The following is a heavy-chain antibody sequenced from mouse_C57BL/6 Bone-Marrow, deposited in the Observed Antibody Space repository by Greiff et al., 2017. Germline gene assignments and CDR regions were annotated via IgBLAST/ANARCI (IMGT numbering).Heavy chain of an antibody. Sequence: EVKLMESGGDLVKPGGSLKLSCAASGFTFSSYGMSWVRQTPDKRLEWVATISSGGSYTYYPDSVKGRFTISRDNAKNTLYLQMSSLKSEDTAMDYCARRGFYYGSRGYFDVGGTGTTVTVSS. CDR2: ISSGGSYT. CDR3: ARRGFYYGSRGYFDV. V-gene: IGHV5-6*01. D-gene: IGHD1-1*01. J-gene: IGHJ1*03. CDR1: GFTFSSYG.